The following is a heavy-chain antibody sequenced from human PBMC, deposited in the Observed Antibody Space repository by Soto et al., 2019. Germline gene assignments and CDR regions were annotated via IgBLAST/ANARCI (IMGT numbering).Heavy chain of an antibody. J-gene: IGHJ6*02. CDR2: IYHSGST. CDR1: GGSISSNNW. CDR3: AREARMTTLTTDGMDV. D-gene: IGHD4-4*01. V-gene: IGHV4-4*02. Sequence: QVQLQESGPGLVKPSGTLSLTCAVSGGSISSNNWWIWVRQPPGKGLEWIGEIYHSGSTNYNPSPKSRVTISVDKSKNQFSLKLSSVTAADTAVYFCAREARMTTLTTDGMDVWGQGTTVTVSS.